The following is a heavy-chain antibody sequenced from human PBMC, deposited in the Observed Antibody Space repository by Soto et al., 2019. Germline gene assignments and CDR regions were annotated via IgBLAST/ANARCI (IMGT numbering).Heavy chain of an antibody. J-gene: IGHJ4*02. CDR2: IYYTGST. CDR3: ARHVVATMAFFDY. Sequence: SETLSLTCTVSGGSTSSSSYYWGWIRQPPGNGLEWIGSIYYTGSTYYNPSLKSRVTISVDTSKIQFSLNLSSVTAADTVVYYCARHVVATMAFFDYWGPGNPVTVSS. D-gene: IGHD5-12*01. V-gene: IGHV4-39*01. CDR1: GGSTSSSSYY.